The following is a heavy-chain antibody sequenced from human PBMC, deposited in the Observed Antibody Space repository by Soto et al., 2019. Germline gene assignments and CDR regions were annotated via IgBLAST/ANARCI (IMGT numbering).Heavy chain of an antibody. Sequence: HPGGSLRLSCAASGFTFSSYAMSWVRQAPGKGLEWVSAISGSGGSTYYADSVKGRFTISRDNSKNTLYLQMNSLRAEDTAVYYCASLGVVVIAIRPGSDYWGQGTLVTVSS. D-gene: IGHD2-21*01. CDR3: ASLGVVVIAIRPGSDY. CDR2: ISGSGGST. J-gene: IGHJ4*02. CDR1: GFTFSSYA. V-gene: IGHV3-23*01.